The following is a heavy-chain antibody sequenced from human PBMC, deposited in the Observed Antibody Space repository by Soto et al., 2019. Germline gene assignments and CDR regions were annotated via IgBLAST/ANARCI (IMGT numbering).Heavy chain of an antibody. D-gene: IGHD3-10*01. CDR2: IYYSGST. J-gene: IGHJ4*02. CDR1: GGSISSGGYY. CDR3: AREMREKGFGGVFDY. V-gene: IGHV4-31*03. Sequence: QVQLQESGPGLVKPSQTLSLTCTVSGGSISSGGYYWSWIRQHPGKGLEWIGYIYYSGSTYYNPSLKSRVTISVDTSKNQFSLKLSSETAADTAVYYCAREMREKGFGGVFDYWGQGTLVTVSS.